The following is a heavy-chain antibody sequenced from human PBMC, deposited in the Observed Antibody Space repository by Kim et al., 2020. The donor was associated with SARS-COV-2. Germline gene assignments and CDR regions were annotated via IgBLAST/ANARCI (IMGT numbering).Heavy chain of an antibody. CDR3: AKDRITIFGVVTVGHFDY. CDR2: ISGSGGST. J-gene: IGHJ4*02. CDR1: GFTFSSYA. D-gene: IGHD3-3*01. Sequence: GGSLRLSCAASGFTFSSYAMSWVRQAPGKGLEWVSAISGSGGSTYYADSVKGRFTISRDNSKNTLYLQMNSLRAEDTAVYYCAKDRITIFGVVTVGHFDYWGQGTLVTVSS. V-gene: IGHV3-23*01.